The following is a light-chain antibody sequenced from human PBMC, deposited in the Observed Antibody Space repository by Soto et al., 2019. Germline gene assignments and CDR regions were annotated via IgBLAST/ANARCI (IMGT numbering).Light chain of an antibody. J-gene: IGKJ1*01. CDR1: QSIGRF. V-gene: IGKV1-5*01. CDR3: QQCYMGWT. CDR2: DAS. Sequence: DIQMTQSPSTLSASVGDRVTITCRASQSIGRFLAWYQHRPGKAPKLLIYDASTLESGVPSRFSGTGSGTEFTFSITSLQPEDFGTYYCQQCYMGWTFGQGTKVDFK.